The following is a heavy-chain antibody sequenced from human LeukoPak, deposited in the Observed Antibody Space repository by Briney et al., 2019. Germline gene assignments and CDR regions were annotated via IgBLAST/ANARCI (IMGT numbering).Heavy chain of an antibody. CDR2: MSGGGGISSMSGSGGST. CDR1: ESTFSNYA. D-gene: IGHD4-11*01. Sequence: GGSLRLSCAASESTFSNYAMTWVRQAPGKGLEWVSAMSGGGGISSMSGSGGSTYYADSVKGRFTISRDNSKKTLYLQMDSLRAEDTAVYYCARDQTTVSLRKYYYYYMDVWGKGTTVTVSS. J-gene: IGHJ6*03. CDR3: ARDQTTVSLRKYYYYYMDV. V-gene: IGHV3-23*01.